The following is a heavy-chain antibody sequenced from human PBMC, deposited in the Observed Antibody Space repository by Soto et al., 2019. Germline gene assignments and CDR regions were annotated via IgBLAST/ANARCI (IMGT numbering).Heavy chain of an antibody. V-gene: IGHV4-59*01. D-gene: IGHD3-10*01. Sequence: QVQLQESGPGLVKPSETLSLTCTVSGGSISSYYWSWIRQPPGKGLEWIGYIYYSGSTNYNPSLKSRVTISVDTSKNQFSLKLSSVTAADTAVYYCARDSGSEFDYWGQGTLVTVSS. J-gene: IGHJ4*02. CDR1: GGSISSYY. CDR3: ARDSGSEFDY. CDR2: IYYSGST.